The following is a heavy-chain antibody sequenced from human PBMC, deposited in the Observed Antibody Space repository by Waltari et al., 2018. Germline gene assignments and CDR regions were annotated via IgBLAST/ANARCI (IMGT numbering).Heavy chain of an antibody. Sequence: QVQLQESGPGLVKPSETLSLTCTVSGGSISSYYWSWIRQPPGKGLEWIGYIYYSGSTNYNPSLKSRVTISVDTSKNQFSLKLSSVTAADTAVYYCTRALYSSRRQLDYWGQGTLVTVSS. CDR3: TRALYSSRRQLDY. CDR1: GGSISSYY. D-gene: IGHD6-13*01. V-gene: IGHV4-59*01. CDR2: IYYSGST. J-gene: IGHJ4*02.